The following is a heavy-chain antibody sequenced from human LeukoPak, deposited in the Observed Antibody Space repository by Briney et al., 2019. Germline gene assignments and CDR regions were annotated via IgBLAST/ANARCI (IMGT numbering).Heavy chain of an antibody. CDR3: AKDGSSDAFDI. J-gene: IGHJ3*02. CDR2: ISYDGSNK. Sequence: GRSLRLSCAASGFTFSSYGMHWVRQAPGKGLEWVAVISYDGSNKYYADSVKGRFTISRDNSKNTLYLQMNSLRAEDTAVYYCAKDGSSDAFDIWGQGTMVTVYS. V-gene: IGHV3-30*18. CDR1: GFTFSSYG.